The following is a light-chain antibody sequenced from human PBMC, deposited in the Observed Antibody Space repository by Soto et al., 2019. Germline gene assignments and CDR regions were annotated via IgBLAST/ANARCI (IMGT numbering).Light chain of an antibody. CDR3: QQYNSYWT. CDR2: AAS. Sequence: DIQMTQSPSSLSASVGDRVTITCRASQSISSYLNWYQQKPGKAPKLLIYAASSLQSGVPSRFSGSGSGTDFTLTISSLQPEDFATYYCQQYNSYWTFGQGNKVDIK. J-gene: IGKJ1*01. CDR1: QSISSY. V-gene: IGKV1-39*01.